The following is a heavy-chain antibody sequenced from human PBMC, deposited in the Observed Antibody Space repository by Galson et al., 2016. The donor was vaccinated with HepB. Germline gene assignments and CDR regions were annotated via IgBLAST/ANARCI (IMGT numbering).Heavy chain of an antibody. CDR1: GFTFSNAW. J-gene: IGHJ6*02. Sequence: SLRLSCAASGFTFSNAWMKWVRQAPGKGLEWVGHVKSKSDGGTTDYAAPVKGRITISRDDSKNTLYLQMNSLKTEDTGVYYCTTGGAIYNYYHGMDVWGQGTTVTVSS. V-gene: IGHV3-15*07. CDR3: TTGGAIYNYYHGMDV. D-gene: IGHD2-2*01. CDR2: VKSKSDGGTT.